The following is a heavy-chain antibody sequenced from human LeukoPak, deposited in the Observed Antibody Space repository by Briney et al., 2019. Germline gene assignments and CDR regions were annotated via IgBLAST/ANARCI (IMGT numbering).Heavy chain of an antibody. J-gene: IGHJ5*02. D-gene: IGHD3-22*01. V-gene: IGHV3-30-3*01. CDR2: ISYDGSNK. CDR3: AELSTTTS. Sequence: PGGSLRLSCAASGFTFSSYAMHWVRQAPGKGLEWVAVISYDGSNKYYADSVKGRFTISRDNSRNTLYLQMNSLRAEDTAVYYCAELSTTTSWGQGTLVTVSS. CDR1: GFTFSSYA.